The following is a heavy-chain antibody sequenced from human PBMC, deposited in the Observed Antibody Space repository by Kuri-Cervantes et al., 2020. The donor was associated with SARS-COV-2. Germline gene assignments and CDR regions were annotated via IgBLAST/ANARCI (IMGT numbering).Heavy chain of an antibody. V-gene: IGHV3-49*04. CDR2: IRSKAYGGTT. CDR1: GFTFGDYA. Sequence: GESLKISCTASGFTFGDYAMSWVRQAPGKGLEWVGFIRSKAYGGTTEYAASVKGRFTISRDDSKSIAYLQMNSLKTEDTAVYYCTRDQEVAGCFQHWGQGTLVTVSS. J-gene: IGHJ1*01. CDR3: TRDQEVAGCFQH. D-gene: IGHD2-15*01.